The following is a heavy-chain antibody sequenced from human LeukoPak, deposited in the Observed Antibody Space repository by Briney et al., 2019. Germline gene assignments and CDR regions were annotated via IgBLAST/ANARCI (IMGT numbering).Heavy chain of an antibody. J-gene: IGHJ4*02. V-gene: IGHV4-30-4*01. CDR3: RRHRVYIDY. CDR2: IYYSGST. D-gene: IGHD1-14*01. Sequence: SETLSLTCTVSGGSISSGGYYWSWVRQPPGKGLEWIGYIYYSGSTYYNPSLKSRVTISVDTSKNQFSLKLSSVTAADTAVYYCRRHRVYIDYWGQGTLVTVSS. CDR1: GGSISSGGYY.